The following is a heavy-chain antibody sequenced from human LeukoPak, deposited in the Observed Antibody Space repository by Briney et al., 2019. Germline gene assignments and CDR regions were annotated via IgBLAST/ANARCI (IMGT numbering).Heavy chain of an antibody. CDR3: ARTLLEYYYDSSGYEYFQH. V-gene: IGHV4-59*08. CDR2: IYYSGST. CDR1: GGSISSYY. D-gene: IGHD3-22*01. J-gene: IGHJ1*01. Sequence: SETLSLTCTVSGGSISSYYWSWIRQPPGKGLEWIGYIYYSGSTYYNPSLKSRVTISVDTSKNQFSLKLSSVTAADTAVYYCARTLLEYYYDSSGYEYFQHWGQGTLVSVSS.